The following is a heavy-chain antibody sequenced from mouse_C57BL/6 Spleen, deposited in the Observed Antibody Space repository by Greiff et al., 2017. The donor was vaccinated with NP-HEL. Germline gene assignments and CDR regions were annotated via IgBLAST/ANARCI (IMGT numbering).Heavy chain of an antibody. Sequence: QVQLQQPGAELVMPGASVKLSCKASGYTFTSYWMHWVKQRPGQGLEWIGEIDPSDSYTNYNQKFKDKSTLTVDKSSSTAYMQVSSLTSEDSAVYYCARLSNWDVGFDYWGQGTTLT. D-gene: IGHD4-1*01. CDR1: GYTFTSYW. J-gene: IGHJ2*01. CDR3: ARLSNWDVGFDY. V-gene: IGHV1-69*01. CDR2: IDPSDSYT.